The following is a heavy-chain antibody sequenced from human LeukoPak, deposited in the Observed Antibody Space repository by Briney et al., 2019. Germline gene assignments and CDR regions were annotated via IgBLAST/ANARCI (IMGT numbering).Heavy chain of an antibody. CDR1: GGSFRSYY. V-gene: IGHV4-34*01. Sequence: SETLSLTCAVFGGSFRSYYWSWIRQSPGKGLEWIGEINHSGSTNYNPSLKSRVTISEDTSKNQFSLKLSSVTAADTAVYYCARGMVTYGFDIWGQGTMVTVSS. CDR2: INHSGST. D-gene: IGHD2-8*01. CDR3: ARGMVTYGFDI. J-gene: IGHJ3*02.